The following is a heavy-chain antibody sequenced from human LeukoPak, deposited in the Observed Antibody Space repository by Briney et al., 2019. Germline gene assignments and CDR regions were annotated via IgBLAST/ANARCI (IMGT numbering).Heavy chain of an antibody. CDR3: ARGEAVAGKNFDY. V-gene: IGHV4-59*01. CDR1: GGSISSYY. Sequence: SETVSLTCTVSGGSISSYYWSWIRQPPGKGLEWIGYIYYSGSTNYNPSLKSRVTISVDTSKNQFSLKLSSVTAADTAVYYCARGEAVAGKNFDYWGQGTLVTVSS. J-gene: IGHJ4*02. D-gene: IGHD6-19*01. CDR2: IYYSGST.